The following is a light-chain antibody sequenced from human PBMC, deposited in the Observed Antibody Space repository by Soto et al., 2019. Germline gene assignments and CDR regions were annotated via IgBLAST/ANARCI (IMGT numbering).Light chain of an antibody. Sequence: QSALTKPRSGSGSPGQSVTISCTGTSSDVGGYNYVSWYQQHPGKAPKLMIYDVSKRPSGVPDRFSGSKSGNTASLTISGLQAEDEADYYCCSYAGSYKVFGTGTKLNVL. CDR3: CSYAGSYKV. CDR2: DVS. J-gene: IGLJ1*01. V-gene: IGLV2-11*01. CDR1: SSDVGGYNY.